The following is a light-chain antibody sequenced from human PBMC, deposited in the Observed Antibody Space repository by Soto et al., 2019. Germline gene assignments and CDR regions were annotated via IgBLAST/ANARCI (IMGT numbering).Light chain of an antibody. CDR2: GVS. CDR3: QQYGSSPLIT. Sequence: VLSQSPGTLSLSPGQRATLSCRASQRLSASDIAWYQQKPGQAPKFLIYGVSSRATGIPDRFSGSGSGTDFTLTISRLEPEDFAVYHCQQYGSSPLITFGQGTRLEVK. V-gene: IGKV3-20*01. J-gene: IGKJ5*01. CDR1: QRLSASD.